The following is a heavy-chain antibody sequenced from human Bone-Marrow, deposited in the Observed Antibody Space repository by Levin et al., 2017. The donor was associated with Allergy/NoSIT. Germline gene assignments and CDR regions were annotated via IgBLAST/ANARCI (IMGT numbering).Heavy chain of an antibody. V-gene: IGHV4-30-2*01. CDR2: IYHSGST. CDR3: ARAGRYCSSTSCYWRNYYYYMDV. Sequence: LRLSCAVSGGSISSGGYSWSWIRQPPGKGLEWIGYIYHSGSTYYNPSLKSRVTISVHRSKNQFSLKLSSVTAADTAVYYCARAGRYCSSTSCYWRNYYYYMDVWGKGTTVTVSS. CDR1: GGSISSGGYS. J-gene: IGHJ6*03. D-gene: IGHD2-2*01.